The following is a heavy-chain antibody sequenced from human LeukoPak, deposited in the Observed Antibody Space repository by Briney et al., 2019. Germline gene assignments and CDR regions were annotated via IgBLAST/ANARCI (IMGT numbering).Heavy chain of an antibody. V-gene: IGHV4-34*01. CDR1: GGSFSGYY. Sequence: SETLSLTCAVYGGSFSGYYWSWIRQPPGKGLEWIREINHSGSTNYNPSLKSRVTISVDTSKNQFSLKLSSVTAADTAVYYCARRSQWLVRAFDYWGQGTLVTVSS. CDR3: ARRSQWLVRAFDY. D-gene: IGHD6-19*01. J-gene: IGHJ4*02. CDR2: INHSGST.